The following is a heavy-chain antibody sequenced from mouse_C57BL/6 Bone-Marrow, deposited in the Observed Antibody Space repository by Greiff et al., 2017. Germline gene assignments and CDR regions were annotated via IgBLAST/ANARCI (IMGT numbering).Heavy chain of an antibody. J-gene: IGHJ3*01. CDR3: ARRGDYYGAFAY. Sequence: QVQLQQSGAELARPGASVKLSCKASGYTFTSYGISWVKQRTGQGLEWIGEIYPRSGNTYYNEKFNGKATLTADKSSSTAYMELRSLTSEDSAVYFCARRGDYYGAFAYWGQGTLVTVSA. CDR1: GYTFTSYG. CDR2: IYPRSGNT. D-gene: IGHD1-1*01. V-gene: IGHV1-81*01.